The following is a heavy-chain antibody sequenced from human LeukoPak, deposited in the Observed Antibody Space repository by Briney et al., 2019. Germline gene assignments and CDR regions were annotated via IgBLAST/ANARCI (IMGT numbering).Heavy chain of an antibody. Sequence: GGSLRLSCAASGFTFSSYAMHWVRQAPGKGLEWVAVISYDGSNKYYADSVKGRFTISRDNSKNTLYLQMNSLRVEDTAVYYCARGPPGYCSITNCPWDYYYYGMDVWGQGTTVTVSS. CDR2: ISYDGSNK. V-gene: IGHV3-30*14. J-gene: IGHJ6*02. CDR3: ARGPPGYCSITNCPWDYYYYGMDV. CDR1: GFTFSSYA. D-gene: IGHD2-2*01.